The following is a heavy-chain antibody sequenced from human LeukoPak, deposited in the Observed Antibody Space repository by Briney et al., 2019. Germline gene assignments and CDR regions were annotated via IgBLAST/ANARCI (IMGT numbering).Heavy chain of an antibody. CDR3: AELGITMIGGV. CDR1: GLTFDDYG. D-gene: IGHD3-10*02. CDR2: ISSSGSTI. V-gene: IGHV3-48*03. Sequence: PGGSLRLSCVASGLTFDDYGMSWVRQAPGKGLEWVSYISSSGSTIYYADSVKGRFTISRDNAKNSLYLQMNSLRAEDTAVYYCAELGITMIGGVWGKGTTVTISS. J-gene: IGHJ6*04.